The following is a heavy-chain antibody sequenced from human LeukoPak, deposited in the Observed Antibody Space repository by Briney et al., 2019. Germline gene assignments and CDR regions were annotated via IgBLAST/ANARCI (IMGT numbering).Heavy chain of an antibody. Sequence: PGGSLRLSCAASGFSLRSFAMSWVRQAPGKGLEWVSASSGDGGNTDYANSVKGRFTISRDNSKNTIYLQMNRLRADDTAVYYCAKQGRNDFVDSWGQGTLVTVSS. V-gene: IGHV3-23*01. CDR1: GFSLRSFA. CDR3: AKQGRNDFVDS. J-gene: IGHJ4*02. D-gene: IGHD3-3*01. CDR2: SSGDGGNT.